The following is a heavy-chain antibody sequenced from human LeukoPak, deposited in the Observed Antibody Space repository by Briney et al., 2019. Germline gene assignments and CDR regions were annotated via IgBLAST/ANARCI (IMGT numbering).Heavy chain of an antibody. J-gene: IGHJ6*02. CDR3: ARDHCSSSSCYTYYGMEL. D-gene: IGHD2-2*02. CDR1: GFSLSSYW. CDR2: INQDRSEK. V-gene: IGHV3-7*01. Sequence: GGSLRLSCAASGFSLSSYWMNWVRQVPGKGLEWVANINQDRSEKSYVDSVKGRFTISRDNAKNSLYLQMNSLRAEDTAVYYCARDHCSSSSCYTYYGMELWGQGTTVTVSS.